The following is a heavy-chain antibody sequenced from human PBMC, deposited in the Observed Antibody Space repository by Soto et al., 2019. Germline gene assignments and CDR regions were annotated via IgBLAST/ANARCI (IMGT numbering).Heavy chain of an antibody. D-gene: IGHD3-10*01. Sequence: SGPTLVNPTQTLTLTCTFSGFSLSTSGVGVGWIRQPPGKALEWLALIYWNDDKRYSPSLKTRLTITKDTSKNQVVLTMTNMDPMDTATYYCARRQGFGEFKYWGQGTLVTVSS. CDR2: IYWNDDK. CDR1: GFSLSTSGVG. V-gene: IGHV2-5*01. CDR3: ARRQGFGEFKY. J-gene: IGHJ4*02.